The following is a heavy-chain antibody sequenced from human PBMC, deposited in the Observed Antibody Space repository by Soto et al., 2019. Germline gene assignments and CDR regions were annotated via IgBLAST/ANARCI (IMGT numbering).Heavy chain of an antibody. J-gene: IGHJ2*01. Sequence: QLQLQESGSGLVKPSQTLSLTCAVSGGSISSGGYSWSWIRQPPGKGLEWIGYIYHSGSTYYNPSLKSRVTISVDRSKNQFSLKLSSVTAADTAVYYCARDSAYCGGDCFHWYFDLWGRGTLVTVSS. V-gene: IGHV4-30-2*01. CDR2: IYHSGST. CDR3: ARDSAYCGGDCFHWYFDL. D-gene: IGHD2-21*02. CDR1: GGSISSGGYS.